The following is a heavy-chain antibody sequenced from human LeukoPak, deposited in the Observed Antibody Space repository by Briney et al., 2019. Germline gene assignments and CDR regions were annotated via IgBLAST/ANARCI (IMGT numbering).Heavy chain of an antibody. J-gene: IGHJ4*02. Sequence: ASVNVSCKASGYTFTGYYMHWVRQAPGQGLEWMGWINPNSGGTNYAQKFQGRVTMTRDTSISTAYMELSRLRSDDTAVYYCARGRAYYDILTGYYTGDYWGQGTLVTVSS. CDR3: ARGRAYYDILTGYYTGDY. V-gene: IGHV1-2*02. CDR2: INPNSGGT. D-gene: IGHD3-9*01. CDR1: GYTFTGYY.